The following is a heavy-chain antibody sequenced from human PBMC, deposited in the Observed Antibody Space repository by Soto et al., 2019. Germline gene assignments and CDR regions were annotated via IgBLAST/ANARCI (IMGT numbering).Heavy chain of an antibody. CDR3: ATSYVVSYHPPCCTDF. CDR2: INPGDSDT. Sequence: GEALKISCEGSGFSFSKYKIGWVRQMPGKGLEWMGIINPGDSDTRYSPSFQGQVTISADKSISTAYLQWSTLKASDTATYYCATSYVVSYHPPCCTDFSCQGTTRT. CDR1: GFSFSKYK. D-gene: IGHD3-16*01. V-gene: IGHV5-51*01. J-gene: IGHJ6*02.